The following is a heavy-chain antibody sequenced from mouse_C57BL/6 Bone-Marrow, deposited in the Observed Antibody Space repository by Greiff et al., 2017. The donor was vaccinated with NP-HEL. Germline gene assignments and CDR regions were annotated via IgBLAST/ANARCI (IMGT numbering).Heavy chain of an antibody. CDR1: GFTFTDYY. Sequence: EVKLVESGGGLVQPGGSLSLSCAASGFTFTDYYMSWVRQPPGKALEWLGFIRNKAKGYTTEYSASVKGRFTISRDNSQSILYLQMNALRAEDSATYYCARFYYYGSAGAWFAYWGQGTLVTVSA. D-gene: IGHD1-1*01. CDR2: IRNKAKGYTT. J-gene: IGHJ3*01. CDR3: ARFYYYGSAGAWFAY. V-gene: IGHV7-3*01.